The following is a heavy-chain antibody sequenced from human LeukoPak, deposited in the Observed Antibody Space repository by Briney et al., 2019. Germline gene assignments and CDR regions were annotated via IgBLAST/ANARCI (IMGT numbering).Heavy chain of an antibody. Sequence: ASVKVSCKASGYTFTSYAMHWVRQAPGQRLEWMGWINAGNGNTKYSQEFQGRVTITRDTSASTAYMELSSLRSEDMAEYYCARGWGHHCSGGSCHTRGVDWFDPWGQGTLVTVSS. CDR2: INAGNGNT. J-gene: IGHJ5*02. V-gene: IGHV1-3*03. CDR3: ARGWGHHCSGGSCHTRGVDWFDP. CDR1: GYTFTSYA. D-gene: IGHD2-15*01.